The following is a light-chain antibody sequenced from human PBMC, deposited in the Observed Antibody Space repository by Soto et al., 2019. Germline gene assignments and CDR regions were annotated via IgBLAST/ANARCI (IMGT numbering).Light chain of an antibody. CDR3: SSYTSSNTWV. Sequence: QSVLTQPASVSGSRGQSITISCTGTSSDVGDYNYVSWYQQHPGKAPKLMIYEVSNRPSGVSNRFSGSKSGNTASLTISGLQAEDEADYYCSSYTSSNTWVFGGGTNLTVL. CDR2: EVS. V-gene: IGLV2-14*01. J-gene: IGLJ3*02. CDR1: SSDVGDYNY.